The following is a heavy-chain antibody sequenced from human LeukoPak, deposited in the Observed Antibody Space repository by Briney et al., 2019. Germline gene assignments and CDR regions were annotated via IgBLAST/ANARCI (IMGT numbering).Heavy chain of an antibody. CDR3: ARSYYGSGSYRNWFDP. J-gene: IGHJ5*02. Sequence: PSETLSLTCTVSGGSISSYYWSWIRQPAGKGLEWIGRIYTSGSTNYNPSLKSRVTMSVDTSKNQFSLKLSSVTAADTAVYYCARSYYGSGSYRNWFDPWGQGTLVTVSS. D-gene: IGHD3-10*01. CDR2: IYTSGST. CDR1: GGSISSYY. V-gene: IGHV4-4*07.